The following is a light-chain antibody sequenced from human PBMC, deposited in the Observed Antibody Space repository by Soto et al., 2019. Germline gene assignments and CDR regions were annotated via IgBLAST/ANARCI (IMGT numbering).Light chain of an antibody. J-gene: IGLJ1*01. Sequence: QSALTQPPSASGSPGQSVTISCTGTSSDVGGYNFVSWYQQQPGKAPKLIIYEINKRPSGVPDRFSGSKSGNTASLTVSGLQVEDEADYYCTSYAGSNNRYVFGTGTKVTVL. V-gene: IGLV2-8*01. CDR3: TSYAGSNNRYV. CDR2: EIN. CDR1: SSDVGGYNF.